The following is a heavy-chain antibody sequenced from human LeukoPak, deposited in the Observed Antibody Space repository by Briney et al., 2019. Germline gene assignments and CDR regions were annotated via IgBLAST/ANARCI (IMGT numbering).Heavy chain of an antibody. V-gene: IGHV4-34*01. Sequence: PSETLSLTCVVDGGYFSGFYWTWIRQAPGKGLEWIGEISYSGSTKYNPSLKSRVTIEVDTSKKQISLNLSSVTAADTAVYYCAKGKAGNYQSVTDEYYYYMDVWGKGTTVIVSS. CDR2: ISYSGST. CDR1: GGYFSGFY. J-gene: IGHJ6*03. CDR3: AKGKAGNYQSVTDEYYYYMDV. D-gene: IGHD2-21*02.